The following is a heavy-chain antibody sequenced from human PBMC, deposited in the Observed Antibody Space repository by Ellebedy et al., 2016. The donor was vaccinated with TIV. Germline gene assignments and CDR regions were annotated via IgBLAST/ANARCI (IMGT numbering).Heavy chain of an antibody. J-gene: IGHJ3*02. D-gene: IGHD3-3*02. V-gene: IGHV3-23*01. Sequence: GESLKISXAASGFTFISYAMTWVRQAPGKGLEWVSTISGSGGSTYSAHSVKGRFTISRDNSKNTLFLQMNSLRGDDTARYYCAKISPTHRGAFDIWGQGTMVTVSS. CDR2: ISGSGGST. CDR3: AKISPTHRGAFDI. CDR1: GFTFISYA.